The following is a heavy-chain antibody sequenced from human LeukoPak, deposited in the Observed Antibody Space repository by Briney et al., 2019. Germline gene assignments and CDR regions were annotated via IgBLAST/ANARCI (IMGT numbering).Heavy chain of an antibody. D-gene: IGHD5-18*01. J-gene: IGHJ4*02. V-gene: IGHV3-21*01. CDR1: GFTFSSYS. CDR3: AKDGLRGYSYGYYFDY. Sequence: GGSLRLSCAASGFTFSSYSMNWVRQAPGKGLEWVSFISSSSSYIYYADSVKGRFTISRDNSKNTLYLQMNSLRAEDTAVYYCAKDGLRGYSYGYYFDYWGQGTLVTVSS. CDR2: ISSSSSYI.